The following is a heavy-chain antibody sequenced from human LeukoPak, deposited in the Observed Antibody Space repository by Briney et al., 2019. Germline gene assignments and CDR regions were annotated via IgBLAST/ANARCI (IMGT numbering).Heavy chain of an antibody. J-gene: IGHJ4*02. D-gene: IGHD3-9*01. CDR1: GGSFSGYY. CDR2: INHSGST. Sequence: SETLSLTCAVYGGSFSGYYWSWIRQPPGKGLEWIGEINHSGSTNYNPSLKSRVTISVDTSKNQFSLKLSSVTAADTAVYYCARGARQLRYFDWLFFDYWGQGTLVTVSS. V-gene: IGHV4-34*01. CDR3: ARGARQLRYFDWLFFDY.